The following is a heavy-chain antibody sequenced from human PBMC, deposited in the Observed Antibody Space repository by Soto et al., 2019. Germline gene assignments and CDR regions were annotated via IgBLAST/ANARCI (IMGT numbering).Heavy chain of an antibody. V-gene: IGHV1-69*04. CDR3: AREPTYDILTGPPAFEA. Sequence: SVKVSCKAAGGTLSSYTISWVRQAPGQGLEWMGRIIPVLGIANYAQKFQGRVTITADKSTSTAYMELSSLRSADTAVYYCAREPTYDILTGPPAFEAWGQGTLVTVSS. CDR2: IIPVLGIA. CDR1: GGTLSSYT. D-gene: IGHD3-9*01. J-gene: IGHJ5*02.